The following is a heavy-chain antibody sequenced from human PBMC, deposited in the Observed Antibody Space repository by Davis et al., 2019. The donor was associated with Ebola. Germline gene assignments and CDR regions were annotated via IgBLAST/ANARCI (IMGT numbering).Heavy chain of an antibody. J-gene: IGHJ6*02. CDR2: INAGNGNT. Sequence: ASVKVSCKASGYTFTSYAMHWVRQAPGQRLEWMGWINAGNGNTNYAQKLQGRVTMTTDTSTSTAYMELRSLRSDDTAVYYCARDAGDSYSGYDFMWLYYYYGMDVWGQGTTVTVSS. CDR3: ARDAGDSYSGYDFMWLYYYYGMDV. V-gene: IGHV1-3*01. D-gene: IGHD5-12*01. CDR1: GYTFTSYA.